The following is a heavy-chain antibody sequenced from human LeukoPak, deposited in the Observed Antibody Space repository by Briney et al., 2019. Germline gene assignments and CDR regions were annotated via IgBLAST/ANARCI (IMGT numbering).Heavy chain of an antibody. Sequence: AGGSLRLSCAASGFIFSGCAMSWVRQAPGKGLESVSAIRGSGGTTYYADSVKGRFTISRDNSKDTLYLQMNSLRAEDTAVYYCAKGLYDWLSDTDYWGQGTLVTVSS. CDR1: GFIFSGCA. J-gene: IGHJ4*02. CDR2: IRGSGGTT. D-gene: IGHD3-9*01. V-gene: IGHV3-23*01. CDR3: AKGLYDWLSDTDY.